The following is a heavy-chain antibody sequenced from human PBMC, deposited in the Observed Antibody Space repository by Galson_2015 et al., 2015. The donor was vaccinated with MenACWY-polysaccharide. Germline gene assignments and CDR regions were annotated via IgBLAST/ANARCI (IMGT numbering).Heavy chain of an antibody. CDR3: ARTYCSRTTCYGMDV. J-gene: IGHJ6*02. CDR1: GFTFSSYW. V-gene: IGHV3-30-3*01. Sequence: SLRLSCAASGFTFSSYWMHWVRQAPGKGLEWVAVISYDGSNKYYADSVKGRFTISRDNSENTLYLEMNSLRAEDTAVFYCARTYCSRTTCYGMDVWGQGTTVTVSS. D-gene: IGHD2-2*01. CDR2: ISYDGSNK.